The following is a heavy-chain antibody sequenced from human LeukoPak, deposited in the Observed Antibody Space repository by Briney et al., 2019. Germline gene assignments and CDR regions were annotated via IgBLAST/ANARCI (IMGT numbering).Heavy chain of an antibody. J-gene: IGHJ5*02. CDR3: ARARSGYCSSTSCSNWFDP. V-gene: IGHV3-74*01. CDR2: INTDGSST. Sequence: GGSLRLSCAASEFTSSSYWMHRVRQAPGKGLVWVSRINTDGSSTSYADSVKGRFTISRDNAKNTLYLQMNSLRAEDTAVYYCARARSGYCSSTSCSNWFDPWGQGTLVTVSS. CDR1: EFTSSSYW. D-gene: IGHD2-2*01.